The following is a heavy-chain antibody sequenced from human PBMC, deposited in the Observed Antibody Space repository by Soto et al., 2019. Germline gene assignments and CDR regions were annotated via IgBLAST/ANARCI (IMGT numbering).Heavy chain of an antibody. Sequence: QVQLVQSGAEVKKPGASVKVSCKASGYTFTSYYIHWVRQAPGQGLEWMGTINPSGGTTSYAQKFQGRGTLTRDTSNKTVHMELSSPRTEDTAVYYRARSAARPRGMEGWGRGTTVTVSS. CDR3: ARSAARPRGMEG. CDR1: GYTFTSYY. D-gene: IGHD6-6*01. J-gene: IGHJ6*02. CDR2: INPSGGTT. V-gene: IGHV1-46*01.